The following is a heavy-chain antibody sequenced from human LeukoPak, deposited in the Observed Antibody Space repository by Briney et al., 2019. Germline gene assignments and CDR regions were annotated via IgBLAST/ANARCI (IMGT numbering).Heavy chain of an antibody. CDR3: ARFCSGGSPNYYYYYMDV. CDR2: ISAYNGNT. J-gene: IGHJ6*03. D-gene: IGHD2-15*01. V-gene: IGHV1-18*01. Sequence: ASVKVSCKASGYTFTSYGISWVRQAPGQGREWMGWISAYNGNTNYAQKLQGRVTMTTDTSTSTAYMELRSLRSDDTAVYYCARFCSGGSPNYYYYYMDVWGKGTTVTVSS. CDR1: GYTFTSYG.